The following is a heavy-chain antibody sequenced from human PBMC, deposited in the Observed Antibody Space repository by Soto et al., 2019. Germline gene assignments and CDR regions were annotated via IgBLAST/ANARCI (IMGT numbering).Heavy chain of an antibody. D-gene: IGHD3-9*01. J-gene: IGHJ6*02. V-gene: IGHV1-69*13. Sequence: ASVKVSCKASGGAFSSYAISWVRQAPGQGLEWMGGIIPIFGTANYAQKFQGRVTITADESTSTAYMELSSLRSEDTAVYYCARGTNYDILTGYGYYYYGMDVWGQGTTVTVSS. CDR2: IIPIFGTA. CDR3: ARGTNYDILTGYGYYYYGMDV. CDR1: GGAFSSYA.